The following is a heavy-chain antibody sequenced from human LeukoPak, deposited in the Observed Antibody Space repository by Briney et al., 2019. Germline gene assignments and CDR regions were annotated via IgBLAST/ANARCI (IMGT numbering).Heavy chain of an antibody. Sequence: SVKVSCKASGGTFSSYTISWVRQAPGQGLEWMGRIIPILGIANYAQKFQGRVTITADKSTSTAYMELSSLRSEDTAVYYCARDPPRDWGVTVTLKYGGQGILVTVSS. CDR3: ARDPPRDWGVTVTLKY. D-gene: IGHD4-11*01. CDR1: GGTFSSYT. V-gene: IGHV1-69*04. J-gene: IGHJ4*02. CDR2: IIPILGIA.